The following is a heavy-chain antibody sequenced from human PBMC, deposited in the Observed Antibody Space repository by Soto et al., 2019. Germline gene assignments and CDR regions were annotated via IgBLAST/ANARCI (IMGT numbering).Heavy chain of an antibody. CDR3: ARTPLWFGDDSNAFDI. CDR2: VYYTGST. V-gene: IGHV4-39*07. D-gene: IGHD3-10*01. Sequence: PSETLSLTCTVSGNSISGTSSFWAWIRQPPGKNLEWIGSVYYTGSTYYNSSLKSRVTISIDTSKNQFSLKLSSVTAADTAVYYCARTPLWFGDDSNAFDIWGQVTIVTVS. J-gene: IGHJ3*02. CDR1: GNSISGTSSF.